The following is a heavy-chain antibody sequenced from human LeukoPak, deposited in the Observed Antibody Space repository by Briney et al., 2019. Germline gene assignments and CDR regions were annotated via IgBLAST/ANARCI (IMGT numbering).Heavy chain of an antibody. CDR2: ISASVGTT. CDR3: AKDHGYNLDYFDY. J-gene: IGHJ4*02. V-gene: IGHV3-23*01. Sequence: GGSLRLSCAASGFTFSSYAMSWVRQAPGKGLEWVSAISASVGTTYYADSVKGRFTISRDNSKNTLYLQMNSLRAEDTAVYYCAKDHGYNLDYFDYWGQGTLVTVSS. D-gene: IGHD5-24*01. CDR1: GFTFSSYA.